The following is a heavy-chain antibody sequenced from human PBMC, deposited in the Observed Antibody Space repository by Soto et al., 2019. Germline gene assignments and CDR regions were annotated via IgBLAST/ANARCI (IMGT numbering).Heavy chain of an antibody. CDR2: ISGGGGTK. CDR1: GFTFSSYE. D-gene: IGHD2-21*02. Sequence: EVQLVESGGGLVQPGGSLRLSCAASGFTFSSYEMNWVRQAPGKGLDWVSCISGGGGTKYYADSVKGRFIISRDNAKKSLYLQMDSLRAEDTGVYYCVRENSGGGDPLDYWGQGTLLTVAS. J-gene: IGHJ4*02. V-gene: IGHV3-48*03. CDR3: VRENSGGGDPLDY.